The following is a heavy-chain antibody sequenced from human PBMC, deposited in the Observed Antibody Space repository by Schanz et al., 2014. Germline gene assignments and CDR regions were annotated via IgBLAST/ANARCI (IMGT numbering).Heavy chain of an antibody. CDR2: INPTGGST. CDR1: GYTFTTYY. CDR3: ASALTTWGGMDV. J-gene: IGHJ6*02. V-gene: IGHV1-46*01. Sequence: QVQLVQSGAEVKKPGASVKVSCKASGYTFTTYYLHWVRQAPGQGLEWMGIINPTGGSTTYAEKFLGRVTMTRDTSTSTVYMELSSLRSEDTAVYYCASALTTWGGMDVWGQGTTVTVSS. D-gene: IGHD4-4*01.